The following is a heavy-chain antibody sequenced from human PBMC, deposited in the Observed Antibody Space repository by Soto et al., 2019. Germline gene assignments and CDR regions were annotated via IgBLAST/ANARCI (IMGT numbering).Heavy chain of an antibody. CDR3: ARATYYYGSGSYYDSYYYYYYMDV. J-gene: IGHJ6*03. CDR1: GFTFSSYG. Sequence: GGSLRLSCAASGFTFSSYGMHWVRQAPGKGLEWVAVIWYDGSNKYYADSVKGRFTISRDNSKNTLYLQMNSLRAEDTAVYYCARATYYYGSGSYYDSYYYYYYMDVWGKGTTVTVSS. D-gene: IGHD3-10*01. V-gene: IGHV3-33*01. CDR2: IWYDGSNK.